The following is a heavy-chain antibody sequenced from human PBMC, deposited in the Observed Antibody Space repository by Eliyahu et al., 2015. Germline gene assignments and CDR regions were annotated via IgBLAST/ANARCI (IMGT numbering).Heavy chain of an antibody. CDR1: GVSFSSHY. D-gene: IGHD3-16*01. CDR3: AERGGGY. V-gene: IGHV4-59*11. Sequence: QVQLQESGPGLVEPSETLSLTCTVXGVSFSSHYWSWVRQAPGKGLEFLGFXNXRGDINIKRSLRRRLTLSFDTSRNQISLKLKSATAADTAIYYCAERGGGYWGQGTLITVSS. CDR2: XNXRGDI. J-gene: IGHJ4*02.